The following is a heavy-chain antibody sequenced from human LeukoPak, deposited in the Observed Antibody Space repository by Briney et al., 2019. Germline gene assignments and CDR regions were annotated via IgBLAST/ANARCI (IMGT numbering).Heavy chain of an antibody. D-gene: IGHD3-10*01. Sequence: GGSLRLSCAASGFTFSSYAMSWVRQAPGKGLEWVSAISGSGGSTYYADSVKGWFTISRDNSKNTLYLQMNSLRAEDTAVYYCASPGGGSGSYYIPKVDYWGQGTLVTVSS. CDR2: ISGSGGST. J-gene: IGHJ4*02. CDR1: GFTFSSYA. CDR3: ASPGGGSGSYYIPKVDY. V-gene: IGHV3-23*01.